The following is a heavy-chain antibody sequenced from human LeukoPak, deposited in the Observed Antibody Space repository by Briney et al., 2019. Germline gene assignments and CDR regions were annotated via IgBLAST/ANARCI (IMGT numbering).Heavy chain of an antibody. V-gene: IGHV4-30-4*01. Sequence: SETLSLTCTVSGDSLSTYYWSWIRQPPGKGLEWIGFIYHTGSFHYNPSLKSRVTISVDTSKNQFSLNLRSVTAADAAVYFCGRESRIVGTTSVWYYFDYWGQGTLVTVSS. D-gene: IGHD1-26*01. CDR2: IYHTGSF. CDR1: GDSLSTYY. CDR3: GRESRIVGTTSVWYYFDY. J-gene: IGHJ4*02.